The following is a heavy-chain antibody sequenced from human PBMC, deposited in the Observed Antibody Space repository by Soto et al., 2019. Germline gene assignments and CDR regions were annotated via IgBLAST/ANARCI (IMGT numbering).Heavy chain of an antibody. Sequence: GGSLRLSCAASGFTVSSNYMSWVRQAPGKGLEWVSVIYSGGSTYYADSVKGRFTISRHNSKNTLYLQMNSLRAEDTAVYYCAGTYGTYYDFWSGYPYAFDIWGQGTMVTVSS. J-gene: IGHJ3*02. D-gene: IGHD3-3*01. V-gene: IGHV3-53*04. CDR3: AGTYGTYYDFWSGYPYAFDI. CDR2: IYSGGST. CDR1: GFTVSSNY.